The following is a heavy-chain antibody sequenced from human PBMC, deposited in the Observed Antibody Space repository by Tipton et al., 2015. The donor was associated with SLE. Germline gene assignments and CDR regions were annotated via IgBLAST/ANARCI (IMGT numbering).Heavy chain of an antibody. D-gene: IGHD3-3*01. CDR1: GFTFSSYS. Sequence: SLRLSCVASGFTFSSYSMNWVRQAPGKGLEWVSSISGSSSYIYYADSVKGRLTISRDNAKNSLYLQMSSLRAEDTAVYYCARSGYDFWSGYEYYFDYWGQGTLVTVSS. V-gene: IGHV3-21*01. CDR2: ISGSSSYI. J-gene: IGHJ4*02. CDR3: ARSGYDFWSGYEYYFDY.